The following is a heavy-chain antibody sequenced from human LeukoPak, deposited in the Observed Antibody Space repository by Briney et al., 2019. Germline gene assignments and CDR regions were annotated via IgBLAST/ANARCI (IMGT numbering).Heavy chain of an antibody. J-gene: IGHJ4*02. CDR1: GGTFSSYA. CDR3: ARAPRYSSGWYCDY. V-gene: IGHV1-69*05. D-gene: IGHD6-19*01. Sequence: GSSVEVSCKASGGTFSSYAISWLRQAPGQRLEWMGRIIPIFGTANYAQKFQGRVTITTDESTSTAYMELSSLRSEDTAVYYCARAPRYSSGWYCDYWGPGTLVTVSS. CDR2: IIPIFGTA.